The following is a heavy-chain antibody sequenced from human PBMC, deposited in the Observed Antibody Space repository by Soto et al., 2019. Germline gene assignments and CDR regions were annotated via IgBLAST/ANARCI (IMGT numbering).Heavy chain of an antibody. CDR1: GGTFSSYA. CDR3: ARHPSLKYCSSTSCYGFDP. D-gene: IGHD2-2*01. Sequence: SVKVSCKASGGTFSSYAISWVRQAPGQGLEWMGGIIPIFGTANYAQKFQGRVTITADESTSTAYMELSSLRSEDTAVYYCARHPSLKYCSSTSCYGFDPWGQGTLVTV. CDR2: IIPIFGTA. V-gene: IGHV1-69*13. J-gene: IGHJ5*02.